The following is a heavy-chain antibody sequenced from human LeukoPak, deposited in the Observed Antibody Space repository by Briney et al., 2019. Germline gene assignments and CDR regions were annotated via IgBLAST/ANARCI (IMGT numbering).Heavy chain of an antibody. CDR2: IYNSGST. J-gene: IGHJ4*02. D-gene: IGHD5-24*01. CDR3: ARDYRDGYPAVGY. V-gene: IGHV3-66*01. Sequence: GGSLRLSCAASGFTVSSNYMSWVRQAPGKGLEWVSVIYNSGSTYYADSVKGRFTISRDNSKNTLYLQMNSLRAEDTAVYYCARDYRDGYPAVGYWGQGTLVTVSS. CDR1: GFTVSSNY.